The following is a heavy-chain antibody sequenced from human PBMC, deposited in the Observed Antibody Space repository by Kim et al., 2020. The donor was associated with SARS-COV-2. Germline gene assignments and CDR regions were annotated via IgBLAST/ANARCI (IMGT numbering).Heavy chain of an antibody. CDR3: AKETGGIGGDILGLYSSGWYGDY. D-gene: IGHD6-19*01. CDR2: ISGSGGST. Sequence: GGSLRLSCAASGFTFSSYAMSWVRQAPGKGLEWVSAISGSGGSTYYADSVKGRFTISRDNSKNTLYLQMNSLRAEDTAVYYCAKETGGIGGDILGLYSSGWYGDYWGQGTLVTVSS. J-gene: IGHJ4*02. V-gene: IGHV3-23*01. CDR1: GFTFSSYA.